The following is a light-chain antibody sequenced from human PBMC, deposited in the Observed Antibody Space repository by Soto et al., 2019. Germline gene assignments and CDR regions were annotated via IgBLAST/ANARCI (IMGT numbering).Light chain of an antibody. CDR3: SSYAGGNNYV. CDR1: SSNIGRGYD. Sequence: QSALTQPPSVSGAPGQRVTISCTGSSSNIGRGYDVHWYQQFPGSAPRLLLSGDSNRPSGVPDRFSGSRSGTSASLAITGLQAEDEADYYCSSYAGGNNYVFGTGTKLTVL. V-gene: IGLV1-40*01. J-gene: IGLJ1*01. CDR2: GDS.